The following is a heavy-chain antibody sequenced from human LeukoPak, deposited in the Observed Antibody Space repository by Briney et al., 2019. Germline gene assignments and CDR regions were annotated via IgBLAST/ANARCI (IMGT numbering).Heavy chain of an antibody. CDR3: ARDSYYDSRGHAP. Sequence: PSETLSLTCTVSGVSISGNCWSWIRQSPGKGPEWIGHIYYNGSTKYNPTLKSRVTISDDTSKNEFSLKLSSVTAADTAVYYCARDSYYDSRGHAPWGQGILVTVSS. V-gene: IGHV4-59*12. CDR2: IYYNGST. CDR1: GVSISGNC. D-gene: IGHD3-22*01. J-gene: IGHJ5*02.